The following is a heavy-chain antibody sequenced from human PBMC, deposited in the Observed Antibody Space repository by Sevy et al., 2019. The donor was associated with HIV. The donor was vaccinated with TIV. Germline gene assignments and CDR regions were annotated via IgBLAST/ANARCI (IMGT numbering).Heavy chain of an antibody. J-gene: IGHJ3*02. D-gene: IGHD3-16*01. CDR3: TRGHMITFGGVIAGGAFDI. CDR2: IRSKAYGGTT. Sequence: GGSLRLSCTASGFTFGDYAMSWFRQAPGKGLEWVGFIRSKAYGGTTEYAASVKGRFTISRDDSKSIAYLQMNSLKTEDTGGYYCTRGHMITFGGVIAGGAFDIWGQGTMVTVSS. CDR1: GFTFGDYA. V-gene: IGHV3-49*03.